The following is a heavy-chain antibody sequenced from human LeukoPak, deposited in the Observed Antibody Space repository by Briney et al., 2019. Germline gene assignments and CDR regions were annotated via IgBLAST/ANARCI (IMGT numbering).Heavy chain of an antibody. CDR3: AKGPRAYSSSPTYYFDY. D-gene: IGHD6-6*01. J-gene: IGHJ4*02. V-gene: IGHV3-30*02. CDR2: IRYDGSNR. CDR1: GFIFSTYS. Sequence: GGSLRLFCAASGFIFSTYSMHWVRQAPGKGLEWVAFIRYDGSNRYYADSVKGRFTISRDNSKNTLYLQMNSLRAEDTAVYYCAKGPRAYSSSPTYYFDYWGQGTLVTVSS.